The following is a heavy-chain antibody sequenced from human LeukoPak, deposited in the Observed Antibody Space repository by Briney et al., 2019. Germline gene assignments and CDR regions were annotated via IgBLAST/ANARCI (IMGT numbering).Heavy chain of an antibody. V-gene: IGHV4-59*08. CDR3: ARHGHTIFGVVPHIDY. Sequence: PSETLSLTCTVSGGSISSYYWSWIRQPPGKGLEWIGYIYYSGSTNYNPSLKSRVTISVDTSKNQFSLKLSSVTAADTAVYYCARHGHTIFGVVPHIDYWGQGTLVTVSS. CDR2: IYYSGST. J-gene: IGHJ4*02. CDR1: GGSISSYY. D-gene: IGHD3-3*01.